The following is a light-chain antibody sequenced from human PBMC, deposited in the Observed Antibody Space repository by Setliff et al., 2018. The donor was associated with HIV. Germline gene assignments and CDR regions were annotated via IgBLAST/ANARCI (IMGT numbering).Light chain of an antibody. CDR3: SSRIVSSALHG. J-gene: IGLJ1*01. CDR1: SSDVGSYDF. CDR2: DVS. V-gene: IGLV2-14*03. Sequence: QSVLIQPASVSGSPGQSVTVSCTGTSSDVGSYDFVSWYQQLPGKAPKLLIYDVSDRPSGVSHRFSGSKSGNTASLTISGLQSEDEADYYCSSRIVSSALHGFGTGTKVTV.